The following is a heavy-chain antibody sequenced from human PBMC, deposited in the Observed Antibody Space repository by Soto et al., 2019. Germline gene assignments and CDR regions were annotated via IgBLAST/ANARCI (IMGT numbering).Heavy chain of an antibody. CDR1: GDSVSSNSAA. J-gene: IGHJ5*02. D-gene: IGHD1-7*01. Sequence: SQTLSLTCAISGDSVSSNSAAWNWIRQSPSRGLEWLGRTYYRSKWYNDYAVSVKSRITINPDTSKNQFSLQLNSVTPEDTAVYYCARSPPPYNWNSDPWFDPWGQGPLVTGSS. CDR2: TYYRSKWYN. V-gene: IGHV6-1*01. CDR3: ARSPPPYNWNSDPWFDP.